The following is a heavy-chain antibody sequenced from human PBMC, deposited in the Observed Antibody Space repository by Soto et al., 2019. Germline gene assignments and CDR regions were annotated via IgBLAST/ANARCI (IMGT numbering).Heavy chain of an antibody. D-gene: IGHD2-2*01. V-gene: IGHV2-26*01. CDR1: GFSLSSAGMG. CDR3: ARYISLPAAVDNWFDP. J-gene: IGHJ5*02. Sequence: QVTLKESGPVLVKPTETLTLTCTVSGFSLSSAGMGVSWVRQPPGKALEWLANIFSNGEKSYTTSLKSRLTISKDISKGQVVLSMTNLDPVDTATYYCARYISLPAAVDNWFDPWGQGTLVTVSS. CDR2: IFSNGEK.